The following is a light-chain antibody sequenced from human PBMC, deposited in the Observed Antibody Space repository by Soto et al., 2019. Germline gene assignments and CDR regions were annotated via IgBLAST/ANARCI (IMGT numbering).Light chain of an antibody. J-gene: IGKJ5*01. Sequence: IVMTQSPLSLPVTPGEPASISCRSSQRLLYSDGNTYLNWFQQRPGQSPRRLIYKVSNRDSGVPDRFSGSGSGTDFALKISRVEADDVGVYYCMQGTHWPTTFGQGTRLENK. V-gene: IGKV2-30*01. CDR2: KVS. CDR3: MQGTHWPTT. CDR1: QRLLYSDGNTY.